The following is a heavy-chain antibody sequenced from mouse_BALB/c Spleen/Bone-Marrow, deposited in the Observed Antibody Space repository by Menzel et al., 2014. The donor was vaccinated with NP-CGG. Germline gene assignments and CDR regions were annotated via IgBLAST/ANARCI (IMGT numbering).Heavy chain of an antibody. CDR3: ARQTYYDYDGYFDY. CDR1: GFTFSSYG. V-gene: IGHV5-6*01. CDR2: ISNGGSYT. D-gene: IGHD2-4*01. Sequence: EVKVVDSGGDLVKPGGSLKLSCAASGFTFSSYGMSWGRQTPDKRLEWVATISNGGSYTYYPDSVKGRFTISRDNAKNTLYLQMSSLKSEDTAMYYCARQTYYDYDGYFDYWGQGTTLTVSS. J-gene: IGHJ2*01.